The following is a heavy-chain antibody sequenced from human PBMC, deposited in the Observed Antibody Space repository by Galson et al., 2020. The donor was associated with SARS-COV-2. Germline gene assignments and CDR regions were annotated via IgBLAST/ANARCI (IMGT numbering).Heavy chain of an antibody. J-gene: IGHJ6*03. V-gene: IGHV3-48*01. D-gene: IGHD3-3*01. CDR3: AREAGYDFWSGYYNSHFGVYYYYMDV. Sequence: GGSLRLSCAASGFTFSSYSMNWVRQAPGKGLEWVSYISSSSSTIYYADSVKGRFTISRDNAKNSLYLQMNSLRAEDTAVYYCAREAGYDFWSGYYNSHFGVYYYYMDVWGKGTTVTVSS. CDR2: ISSSSSTI. CDR1: GFTFSSYS.